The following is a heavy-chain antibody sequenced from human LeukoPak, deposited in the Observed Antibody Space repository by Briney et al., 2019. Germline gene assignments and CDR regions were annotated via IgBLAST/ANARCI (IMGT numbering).Heavy chain of an antibody. V-gene: IGHV3-66*01. Sequence: GGSLRLSCAASGFTASSNYMTWVRQAPGKGLEWVSVIYSGGTTYYADSVKGRFTISRDNSKNTLYLQMNSLRADDTAVYYCASGSHSNYVAYWGQGTLVTVSS. J-gene: IGHJ4*02. D-gene: IGHD4-11*01. CDR2: IYSGGTT. CDR1: GFTASSNY. CDR3: ASGSHSNYVAY.